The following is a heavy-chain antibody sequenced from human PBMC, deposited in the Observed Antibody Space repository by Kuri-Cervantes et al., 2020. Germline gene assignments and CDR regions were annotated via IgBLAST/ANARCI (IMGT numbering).Heavy chain of an antibody. CDR2: ISASGGTT. J-gene: IGHJ4*02. D-gene: IGHD3-3*01. Sequence: GGSLRLSCTASGFTFTSYVMSWVRQAPGRGLEWVSAISASGGTTYSADSVKGRFTISRDNSKNTLYLQMNSLRAEDTAVYYCARDQLRFLIELIDYWGQGTLVTVSS. CDR1: GFTFTSYV. V-gene: IGHV3-23*01. CDR3: ARDQLRFLIELIDY.